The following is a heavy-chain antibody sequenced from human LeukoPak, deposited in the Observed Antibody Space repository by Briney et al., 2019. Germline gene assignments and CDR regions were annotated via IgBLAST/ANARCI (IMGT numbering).Heavy chain of an antibody. CDR2: IYHNGTR. CDR1: VGSISSGNW. D-gene: IGHD4-17*01. Sequence: SGTLSLTCAVSVGSISSGNWWSWVRQSPGKGLEWIGEIYHNGTRNYNPSPKSRVTISADAFKNHFSLKLTSVTAADTAVYYCARGGNYGDYDGYFDYWGQGTLVTVSS. J-gene: IGHJ4*02. CDR3: ARGGNYGDYDGYFDY. V-gene: IGHV4-4*02.